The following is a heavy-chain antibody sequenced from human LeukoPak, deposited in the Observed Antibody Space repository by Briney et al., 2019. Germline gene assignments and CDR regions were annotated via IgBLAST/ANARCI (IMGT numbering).Heavy chain of an antibody. V-gene: IGHV3-48*03. Sequence: GGSLRLSYAASGFTFSSYEMNWVRQAPGKGLEWVSYISSSGSTIYYADSVKGRFTISRDNAKNSLYLQMNSLRAEDTAVYYCGRDLSAVVTHSWGQGTLVTVSS. CDR1: GFTFSSYE. CDR2: ISSSGSTI. CDR3: GRDLSAVVTHS. J-gene: IGHJ4*02. D-gene: IGHD4-23*01.